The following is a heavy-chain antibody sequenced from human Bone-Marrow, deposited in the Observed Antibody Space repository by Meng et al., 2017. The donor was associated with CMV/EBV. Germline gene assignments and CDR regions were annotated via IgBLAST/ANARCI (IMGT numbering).Heavy chain of an antibody. CDR1: GGSFSGYY. CDR2: INHSGST. J-gene: IGHJ4*02. D-gene: IGHD1-26*01. V-gene: IGHV4-34*01. Sequence: GSLRLSCAVYGGSFSGYYWSWIRQPPGKGLEWIGEINHSGSTNYNPSLKSRVTISVDTSKNQFSLKLSSMTAADTAVYFCARGGSYYSFFDYWGQGTLVTVSS. CDR3: ARGGSYYSFFDY.